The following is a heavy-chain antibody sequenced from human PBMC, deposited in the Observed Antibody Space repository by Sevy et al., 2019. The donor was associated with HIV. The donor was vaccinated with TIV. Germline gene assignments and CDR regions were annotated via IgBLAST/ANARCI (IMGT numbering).Heavy chain of an antibody. CDR1: GFIFSSYV. D-gene: IGHD3-3*01. V-gene: IGHV3-23*01. CDR3: AGGSWSGFDY. CDR2: ISGSGGYT. Sequence: GGSLRLSCAASGFIFSSYVVNWVRQAPGKGLEWVSGISGSGGYTYYADSVKGRFTISRDNSNKILYLEMNTLRVEDTAVYYCAGGSWSGFDYWGQGTLVTVSS. J-gene: IGHJ4*02.